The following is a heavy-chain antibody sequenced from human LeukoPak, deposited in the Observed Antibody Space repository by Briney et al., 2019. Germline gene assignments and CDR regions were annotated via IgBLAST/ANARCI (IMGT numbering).Heavy chain of an antibody. Sequence: PGGSLRLSCAASGFTFSSYSMNWVRQAPGKGLEWVSSISSSSSYIYYADSVKGRFTISRDNSKNTMYLQMNSLRAEDTAVYYCAKAHITMVRGVISQPGYYFDYWGQGTLVTVSS. CDR3: AKAHITMVRGVISQPGYYFDY. D-gene: IGHD3-10*01. CDR1: GFTFSSYS. J-gene: IGHJ4*02. V-gene: IGHV3-21*04. CDR2: ISSSSSYI.